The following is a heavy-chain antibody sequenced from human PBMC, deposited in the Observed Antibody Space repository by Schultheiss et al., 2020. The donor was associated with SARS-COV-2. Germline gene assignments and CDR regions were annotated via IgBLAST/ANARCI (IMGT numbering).Heavy chain of an antibody. J-gene: IGHJ6*02. Sequence: GGSLRLSCAASGFTFSNAWMSWVRQAPGKGLEWVGRIKSKTDGGTTDYAAPVKGRFTISRDDSKNTLYLQMNSLRAEDTAVYYCAKLPQESSSSSGYYYYGMDVWGQGTTVTVSS. CDR3: AKLPQESSSSSGYYYYGMDV. CDR1: GFTFSNAW. V-gene: IGHV3-15*01. D-gene: IGHD6-6*01. CDR2: IKSKTDGGTT.